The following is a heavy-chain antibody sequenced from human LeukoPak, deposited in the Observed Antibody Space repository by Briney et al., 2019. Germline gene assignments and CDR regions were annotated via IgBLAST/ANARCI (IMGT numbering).Heavy chain of an antibody. Sequence: GGSLRLSCTASGFTFSSSWMSWVRQAPGKGLEWVANIRQDGSEKNYEDSVKGRFTISRDNAKNSLFLQMNSLRAEDTAVYYCAREGNWSFGYWGQGTLVTVSS. J-gene: IGHJ4*02. CDR3: AREGNWSFGY. D-gene: IGHD1-20*01. CDR1: GFTFSSSW. CDR2: IRQDGSEK. V-gene: IGHV3-7*01.